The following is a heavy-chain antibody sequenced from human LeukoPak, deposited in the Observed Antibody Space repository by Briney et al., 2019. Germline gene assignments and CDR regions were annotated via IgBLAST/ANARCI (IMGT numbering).Heavy chain of an antibody. CDR2: IIPILGIA. CDR1: GGTFSSYA. V-gene: IGHV1-69*04. CDR3: AREGSSPQGWFDP. D-gene: IGHD2-2*01. J-gene: IGHJ5*02. Sequence: SVKVSCKASGGTFSSYAISWVRQAPGQGLEWMGRIIPILGIANYAQKFQGRVTITADKSTSTAYMELSSLRSEDTAVYYCAREGSSPQGWFDPWGQGTLATVSS.